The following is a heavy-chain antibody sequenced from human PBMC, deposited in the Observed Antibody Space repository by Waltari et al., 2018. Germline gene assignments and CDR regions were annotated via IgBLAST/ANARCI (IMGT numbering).Heavy chain of an antibody. CDR2: SSSSNSYI. D-gene: IGHD4-4*01. CDR3: TTAVTDVFDY. J-gene: IGHJ4*02. Sequence: EVQLVESGGGLVKPGGSLRLSCAASGFTFSSYSMNWVRQAPGKGLDVVSTSSSSNSYICYADSVKGRFTISRDNAKNSLYLQMNSLKTEDTAVYYCTTAVTDVFDYWGQGTLVTVSS. CDR1: GFTFSSYS. V-gene: IGHV3-21*03.